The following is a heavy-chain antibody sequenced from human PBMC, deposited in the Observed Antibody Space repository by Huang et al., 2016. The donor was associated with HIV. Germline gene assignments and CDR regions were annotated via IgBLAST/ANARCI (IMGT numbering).Heavy chain of an antibody. Sequence: QVQLVQSGAEVKTPGSSVKVSCKASGGTFSKYTISWVRQAPGQGLAWMGGIIPMFGTPNYARNFQGRVTITADDSTSTTYVEVSSLRSEDTALYYCARGQLGSYGDYDVLYWGQGTLVTVSS. J-gene: IGHJ4*02. CDR3: ARGQLGSYGDYDVLY. V-gene: IGHV1-69*13. CDR1: GGTFSKYT. D-gene: IGHD4-17*01. CDR2: IIPMFGTP.